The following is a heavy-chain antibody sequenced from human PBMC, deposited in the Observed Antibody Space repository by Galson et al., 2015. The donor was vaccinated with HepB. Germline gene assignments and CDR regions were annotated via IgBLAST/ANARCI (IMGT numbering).Heavy chain of an antibody. Sequence: SLRLSCAASGFTFSSYAMSWVRQAPGKGLEWVSAISGSGGSTYYADSVKGRFTISRDNSKNTLYLQMNSLRAEDTAVYYCANYAAEPYDFWSGYYLDYWGQGTLVTVSS. D-gene: IGHD3-3*01. CDR3: ANYAAEPYDFWSGYYLDY. CDR1: GFTFSSYA. V-gene: IGHV3-23*01. CDR2: ISGSGGST. J-gene: IGHJ4*02.